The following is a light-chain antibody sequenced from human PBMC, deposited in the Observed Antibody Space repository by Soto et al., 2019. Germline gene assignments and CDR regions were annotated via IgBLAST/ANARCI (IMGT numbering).Light chain of an antibody. Sequence: EIVMTQSPATLSVSPGERATFSCRASQSVSSDLAWYQQKPGQAPRLLIYDASTRATGIPARFSGSGSGTEFTLTISSLQSVDFAVYYCQQYNDWPPGPFGPGTTVDIK. CDR3: QQYNDWPPGP. CDR2: DAS. V-gene: IGKV3-15*01. J-gene: IGKJ3*01. CDR1: QSVSSD.